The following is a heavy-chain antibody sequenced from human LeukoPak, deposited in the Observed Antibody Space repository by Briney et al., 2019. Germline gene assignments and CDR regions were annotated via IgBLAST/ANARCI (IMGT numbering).Heavy chain of an antibody. D-gene: IGHD3-10*01. CDR1: GGSISSYY. Sequence: PSETLSLTCTVSGGSISSYYWSWIRQPPGKGLEWIGYIHYSGGITYYNPSLKSRVTISVDTSKNQFSLSLSSVTAADTAVYYCARDGVRGVMRFGVVGYWGQGTLVTVSS. CDR3: ARDGVRGVMRFGVVGY. CDR2: IHYSGGIT. J-gene: IGHJ4*02. V-gene: IGHV4-59*12.